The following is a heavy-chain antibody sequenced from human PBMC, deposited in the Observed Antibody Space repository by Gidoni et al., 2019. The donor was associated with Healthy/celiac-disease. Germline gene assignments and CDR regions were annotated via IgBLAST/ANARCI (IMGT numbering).Heavy chain of an antibody. CDR2: ISGSGGST. V-gene: IGHV3-23*01. J-gene: IGHJ3*02. Sequence: EVQLLESGGGLVQPGGSLRLSCAASGFTFSSYAIGWVRQDPGRGLELVSAISGSGGSTYYADSVKGRFTISRDNSKNTLYLQMNSLRAEDTAVYYCAKVQKKTSSSSGAFDIWGQGTMVTVSS. D-gene: IGHD6-6*01. CDR1: GFTFSSYA. CDR3: AKVQKKTSSSSGAFDI.